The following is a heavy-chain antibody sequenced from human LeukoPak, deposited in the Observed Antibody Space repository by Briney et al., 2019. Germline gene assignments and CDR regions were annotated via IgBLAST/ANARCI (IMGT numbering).Heavy chain of an antibody. D-gene: IGHD6-19*01. CDR3: ARDRDSSGWTNWFDP. J-gene: IGHJ5*02. Sequence: ASEKVSCKASGNTFTSYYMHWVRQAPGQGLEWMGIINPSGGSTSYAQKFQGRVTMTRDTSTSTVYMELSSLRSEDTAVYYCARDRDSSGWTNWFDPWAQGTLVTVSS. CDR1: GNTFTSYY. CDR2: INPSGGST. V-gene: IGHV1-46*01.